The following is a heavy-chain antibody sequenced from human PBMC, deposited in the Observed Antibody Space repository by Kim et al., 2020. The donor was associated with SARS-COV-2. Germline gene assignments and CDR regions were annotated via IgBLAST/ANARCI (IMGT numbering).Heavy chain of an antibody. J-gene: IGHJ6*03. D-gene: IGHD1-26*01. CDR2: ISSSSSYI. Sequence: GGSLRLSCAASGFTFSDYSMNWVRQAPGKGLEWVSSISSSSSYIDYADSVKGRFTISRDNAKNSLYLQMNSLRAEDTAVYYCARVGAQMLYYYYYMDVGSKGTTVTLS. V-gene: IGHV3-21*01. CDR1: GFTFSDYS. CDR3: ARVGAQMLYYYYYMDV.